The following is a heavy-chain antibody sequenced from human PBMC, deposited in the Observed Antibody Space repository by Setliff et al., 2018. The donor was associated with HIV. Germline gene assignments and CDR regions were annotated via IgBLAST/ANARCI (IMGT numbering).Heavy chain of an antibody. J-gene: IGHJ4*02. Sequence: PSETLSLTCTVSGGPISSYYWSWMRQPPGKGLEWIGYIYYTGSANCNPSLKSQVTISVDPSKNQFSLKLRSVTAADTAVYYCARGLPTTGPDFWGQGTLVTVSS. CDR3: ARGLPTTGPDF. V-gene: IGHV4-59*01. CDR1: GGPISSYY. D-gene: IGHD2-8*01. CDR2: IYYTGSA.